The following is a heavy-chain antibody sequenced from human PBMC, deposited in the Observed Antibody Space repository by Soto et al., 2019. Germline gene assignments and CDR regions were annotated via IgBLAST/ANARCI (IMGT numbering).Heavy chain of an antibody. CDR1: ENTFSTYL. J-gene: IGHJ5*02. Sequence: VKVSCKASENTFSTYLVHWVRQVHGQGLEWMGWHNGYNGQTEYSQKFQGRVTITRDTSAKTAYLELRSLTSEDTAVYYCAGPHDRAGLGTWGQGTLVTVSS. CDR2: HNGYNGQT. CDR3: AGPHDRAGLGT. V-gene: IGHV1-3*01. D-gene: IGHD1-1*01.